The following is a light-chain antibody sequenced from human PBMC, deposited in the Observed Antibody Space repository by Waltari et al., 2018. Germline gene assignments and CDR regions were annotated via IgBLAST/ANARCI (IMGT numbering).Light chain of an antibody. Sequence: EIVLTQSPGTLSLSPGERATLSCRASQSVRGSLAWYQQKAGQAPRHLIYGASSRATGIPDGCRGGGSGTDFMLTISRLEPEDLAVYYCQHYVRLPATFGQGTKVEI. CDR2: GAS. V-gene: IGKV3-20*01. CDR3: QHYVRLPAT. CDR1: QSVRGS. J-gene: IGKJ1*01.